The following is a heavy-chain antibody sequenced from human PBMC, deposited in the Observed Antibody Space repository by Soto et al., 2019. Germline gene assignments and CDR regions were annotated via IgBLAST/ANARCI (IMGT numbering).Heavy chain of an antibody. J-gene: IGHJ6*02. D-gene: IGHD1-26*01. CDR1: GGSISSYY. Sequence: PSETLSLTCTVSGGSISSYYLSWIRQPPGKGLEWIGYIYYSGSTNYNPSLKSRVTISVDTSKNQFSLKLSSVTAADTAVYYCARGSGRTGYYYYGMDVWGQGTTVTVSS. V-gene: IGHV4-59*01. CDR2: IYYSGST. CDR3: ARGSGRTGYYYYGMDV.